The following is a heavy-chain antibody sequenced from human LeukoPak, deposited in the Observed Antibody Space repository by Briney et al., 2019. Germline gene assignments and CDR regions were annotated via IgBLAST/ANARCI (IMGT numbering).Heavy chain of an antibody. Sequence: PGGSLRLSCAASGFTFSSYAMSWVRQAPGKGLEWVSSISGSDCSTYYADSVKGRFTISRDNSKNTLYLQMNSLRAEDTAVYYCAKFPSGSGDYLEVSYWGQGTLVTVSS. CDR2: ISGSDCST. D-gene: IGHD4-17*01. J-gene: IGHJ4*02. CDR3: AKFPSGSGDYLEVSY. CDR1: GFTFSSYA. V-gene: IGHV3-23*01.